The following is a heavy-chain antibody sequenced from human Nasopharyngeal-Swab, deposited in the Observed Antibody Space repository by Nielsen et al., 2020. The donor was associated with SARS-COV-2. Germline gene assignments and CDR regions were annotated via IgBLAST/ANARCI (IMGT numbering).Heavy chain of an antibody. D-gene: IGHD3-10*01. V-gene: IGHV4-31*03. Sequence: SETLSLTCTVSGGSISSGGYYWSWIRQHPGKGLEWIGYIYYSGSTYYNPSLKSRVTISVDTSKNQFSLKLSSVTAADTAVYYCARGGKAFGERPHAFDIWGQGTMVTVSS. CDR3: ARGGKAFGERPHAFDI. CDR1: GGSISSGGYY. CDR2: IYYSGST. J-gene: IGHJ3*02.